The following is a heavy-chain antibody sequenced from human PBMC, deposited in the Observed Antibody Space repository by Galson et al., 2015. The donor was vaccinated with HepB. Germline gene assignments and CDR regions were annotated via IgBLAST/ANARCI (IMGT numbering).Heavy chain of an antibody. CDR3: AADVTTIVTAFDY. CDR2: ISYDAKNV. CDR1: GFTLSNSA. J-gene: IGHJ4*02. D-gene: IGHD4-23*01. Sequence: SLRLSCAASGFTLSNSAMHWVRQAPGKGLEWVAKISYDAKNVYYAESLRGRSAISRDNSKNTLYLEMNSLRVEDTAVYYCAADVTTIVTAFDYWGQGTLVTVSS. V-gene: IGHV3-30*03.